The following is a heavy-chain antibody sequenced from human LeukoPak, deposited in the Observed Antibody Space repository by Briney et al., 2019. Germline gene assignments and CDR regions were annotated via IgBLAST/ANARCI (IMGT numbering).Heavy chain of an antibody. CDR2: ISYDGSNE. CDR1: GFTFSSYP. Sequence: GGSLRLSCAASGFTFSSYPMHRVRQAPGKGLEWVAVISYDGSNEYYADSLKGRFTISRVNSKSTLYLQMNSLRPEDTAVYYCARNVWGSYRPTYYFDYWGQGTLVTVSS. D-gene: IGHD3-16*02. J-gene: IGHJ4*02. CDR3: ARNVWGSYRPTYYFDY. V-gene: IGHV3-30*04.